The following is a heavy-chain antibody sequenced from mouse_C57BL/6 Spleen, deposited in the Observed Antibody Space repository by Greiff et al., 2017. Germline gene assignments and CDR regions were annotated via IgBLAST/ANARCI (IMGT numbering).Heavy chain of an antibody. D-gene: IGHD2-5*01. V-gene: IGHV1-52*01. J-gene: IGHJ2*01. CDR1: GYTFTRYW. CDR2: IDPSDSET. CDR3: AYSNYFDY. Sequence: VQLQQPGAELVRPGSSVKLSCKASGYTFTRYWMHWVKQRPIQGLEWIGNIDPSDSETHYNQKFKDKATLTVDKSSSTAYMQLSSLTSEDSAVYYCAYSNYFDYWGQGTTLTVSS.